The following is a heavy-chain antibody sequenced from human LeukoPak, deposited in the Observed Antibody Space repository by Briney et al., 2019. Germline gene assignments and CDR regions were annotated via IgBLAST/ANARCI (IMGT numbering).Heavy chain of an antibody. CDR3: TSDYSSSWYPSWFDP. Sequence: GGSLRLSCAVSGFTFSNAWMSWVRQAPGKGLEWVGRIKSKTDGGTTEYAAPVKGRFTISRDDSKSIAYLQMNSLKTEDTAVYYCTSDYSSSWYPSWFDPWGQGTLVTVSS. D-gene: IGHD6-13*01. CDR2: IKSKTDGGTT. CDR1: GFTFSNAW. J-gene: IGHJ5*02. V-gene: IGHV3-15*01.